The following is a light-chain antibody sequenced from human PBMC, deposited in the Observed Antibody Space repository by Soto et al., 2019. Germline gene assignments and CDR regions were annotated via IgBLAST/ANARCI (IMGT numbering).Light chain of an antibody. CDR1: SSDVGGYNY. CDR3: SSYTSSSTYV. V-gene: IGLV2-14*01. CDR2: DVS. J-gene: IGLJ1*01. Sequence: VLTQPASVSGSPGQSIAISCTGTSSDVGGYNYVSWYQQHPGKAPKLMIYDVSNRPSGVSNRFSGSKSGDTASLTISGLQAEDEADYYCSSYTSSSTYVFGTGTKVTVL.